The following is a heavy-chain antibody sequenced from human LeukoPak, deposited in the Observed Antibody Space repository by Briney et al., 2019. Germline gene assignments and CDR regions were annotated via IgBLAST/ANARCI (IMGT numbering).Heavy chain of an antibody. J-gene: IGHJ4*02. CDR1: GDSISNTNW. CDR3: ARARRMDNFDY. D-gene: IGHD3/OR15-3a*01. CDR2: IHRSGST. V-gene: IGHV4-4*02. Sequence: PSGTLSLTCTVSGDSISNTNWWSWVRQTPGKGLEWIGEIHRSGSTNYNPSLKSRVTISVDTSKNQFSLKLSSVTAADTAVYYCARARRMDNFDYWGQGTLVTVSS.